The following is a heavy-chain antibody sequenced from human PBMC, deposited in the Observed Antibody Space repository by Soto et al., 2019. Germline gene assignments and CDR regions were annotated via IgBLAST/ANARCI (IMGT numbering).Heavy chain of an antibody. D-gene: IGHD3-22*01. J-gene: IGHJ4*02. Sequence: ILSCAAPGFTFSSYSMNWVRQAPGKGLEWVSSISSSSSYIYYADSVKGRFTISRDNAKNSLYLQMNSLRAEDTAVYYCARETPTWYYHDSSGSLDYWGQGTLVTVSS. CDR3: ARETPTWYYHDSSGSLDY. V-gene: IGHV3-21*01. CDR2: ISSSSSYI. CDR1: GFTFSSYS.